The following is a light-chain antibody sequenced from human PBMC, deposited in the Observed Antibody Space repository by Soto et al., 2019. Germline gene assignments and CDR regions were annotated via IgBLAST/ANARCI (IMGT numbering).Light chain of an antibody. J-gene: IGKJ2*01. V-gene: IGKV3-15*01. CDR2: GAS. CDR3: QQYNNWPPYT. CDR1: QTVSSN. Sequence: EIEMTQSPATLSVSPGERATLSCRASQTVSSNLAWYQQKPGQAPRLLIYGASTRATGIPARFSGSGSGTEFTLTISSPQSEDFAVYYCQQYNNWPPYTFGQGTKVDIK.